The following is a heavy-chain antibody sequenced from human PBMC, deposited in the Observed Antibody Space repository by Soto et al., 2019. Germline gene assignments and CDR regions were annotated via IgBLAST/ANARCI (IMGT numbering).Heavy chain of an antibody. CDR3: ARGDSIGRVYYGMDV. J-gene: IGHJ6*02. D-gene: IGHD3-22*01. CDR2: ISPYYGNT. V-gene: IGHV1-18*01. CDR1: GYNFTNYG. Sequence: QVQLMQSGAEVKKPGASVMVSCKASGYNFTNYGLTWVRQAPGQGLEWMGWISPYYGNTNYAQNFRGRLTLTTETSTASADMELRSLRSDDTAVYYCARGDSIGRVYYGMDVWGQGTTVTVSS.